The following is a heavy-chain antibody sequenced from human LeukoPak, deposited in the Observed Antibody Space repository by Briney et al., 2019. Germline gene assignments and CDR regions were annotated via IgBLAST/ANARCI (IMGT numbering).Heavy chain of an antibody. J-gene: IGHJ4*02. CDR1: GFTFSSYA. CDR3: AKDLRFLEWLSDNTYDY. Sequence: PGGSLRLSCAASGFTFSSYAMSWVRQAPGKGLEWVSAISGSGGSTYYADSVKGRFTISRDNSKNTLYLQMNSLGAEDTAVYYCAKDLRFLEWLSDNTYDYWGQGTLVTVSS. CDR2: ISGSGGST. V-gene: IGHV3-23*01. D-gene: IGHD3-3*01.